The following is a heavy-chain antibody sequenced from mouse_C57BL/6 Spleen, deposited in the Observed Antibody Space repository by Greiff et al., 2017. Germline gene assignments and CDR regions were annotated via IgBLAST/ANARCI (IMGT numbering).Heavy chain of an antibody. CDR2: IDPETGGT. CDR3: TRNYYGSSYHYAMDY. Sequence: VKLMESGAELVRPGASVTLSCKASGYTFTDYEMHWVKQTPVHGLEWIGAIDPETGGTAYNQKFKGKAILTADKSSSTAYMELRSLTSEDSDVYYCTRNYYGSSYHYAMDYWGQGTSVTVSS. D-gene: IGHD1-1*01. CDR1: GYTFTDYE. J-gene: IGHJ4*01. V-gene: IGHV1-15*01.